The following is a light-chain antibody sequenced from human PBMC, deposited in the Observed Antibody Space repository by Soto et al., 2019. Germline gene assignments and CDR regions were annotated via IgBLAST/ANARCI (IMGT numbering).Light chain of an antibody. Sequence: QSALTQPRSVSGSPGQSVTISCTGISSDVGGYNYVTWYQQYPGKAPKVMIYDVKTRPSGVPDRFSGSKSGNTASLTISGLQAEDEADYYCCSYAGDYTFVFGPRTKLTVL. CDR1: SSDVGGYNY. CDR2: DVK. J-gene: IGLJ1*01. CDR3: CSYAGDYTFV. V-gene: IGLV2-11*01.